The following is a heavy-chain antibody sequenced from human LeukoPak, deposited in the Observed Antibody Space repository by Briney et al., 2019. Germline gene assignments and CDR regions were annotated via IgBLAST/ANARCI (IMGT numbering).Heavy chain of an antibody. CDR3: ARNRWYAFDY. Sequence: PGGSLRLSCAASGFTFSSYAMHWVRQAPGKGLEWVAVISYDGSNKYYADSVKGRFTISRDNSKNTLYLQMNSLRAEDTAVYYCARNRWYAFDYWGQGTLATVSS. D-gene: IGHD4-23*01. CDR2: ISYDGSNK. J-gene: IGHJ4*02. V-gene: IGHV3-30-3*01. CDR1: GFTFSSYA.